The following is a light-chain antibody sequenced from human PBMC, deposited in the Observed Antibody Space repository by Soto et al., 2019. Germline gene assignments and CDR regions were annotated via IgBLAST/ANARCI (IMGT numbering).Light chain of an antibody. CDR2: AAS. Sequence: EFVLTQSPGTLSLSPGERATLSCRASQSVANNYIAWYQLKPGQAPRLLIYAASRRATGIPDRFSGSGSGTDFTLTISRLEPEDFAVYYCQQYSTSRTFGQGTKVEIK. V-gene: IGKV3-20*01. CDR3: QQYSTSRT. CDR1: QSVANNY. J-gene: IGKJ1*01.